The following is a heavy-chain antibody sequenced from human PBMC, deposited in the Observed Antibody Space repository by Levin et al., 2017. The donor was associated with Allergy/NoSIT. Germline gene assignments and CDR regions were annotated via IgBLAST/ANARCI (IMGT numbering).Heavy chain of an antibody. CDR1: GDSITSYH. CDR3: ARTRPLPPDGHYGMDV. J-gene: IGHJ6*02. CDR2: IYYNGST. D-gene: IGHD4-17*01. Sequence: GSLRLSCSVSGDSITSYHWSWIRQPPGKGLEWIGYIYYNGSTYYNPSLKSRVTISLDTSKTQFSLKLTSVTAADTAVFYAARTRPLPPDGHYGMDVWGQGTTVIVSS. V-gene: IGHV4-59*01.